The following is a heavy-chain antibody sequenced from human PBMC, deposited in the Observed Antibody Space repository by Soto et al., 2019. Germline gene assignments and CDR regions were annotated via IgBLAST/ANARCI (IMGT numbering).Heavy chain of an antibody. Sequence: SLTCTVSGGSISSYYWSWIRQPPGKGLEWIGYIYYSGSTNYNPSLKSRVTISVDTSKNQFSLKLSSVTAADTAVYYCARQIAAGAFDYWGQGTLVTVSS. CDR3: ARQIAAGAFDY. J-gene: IGHJ4*02. V-gene: IGHV4-59*01. D-gene: IGHD6-13*01. CDR1: GGSISSYY. CDR2: IYYSGST.